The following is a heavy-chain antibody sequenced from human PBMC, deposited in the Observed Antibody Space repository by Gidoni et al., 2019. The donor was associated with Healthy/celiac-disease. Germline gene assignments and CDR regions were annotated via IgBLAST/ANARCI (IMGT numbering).Heavy chain of an antibody. CDR1: GGSIRSSSYY. V-gene: IGHV4-39*01. J-gene: IGHJ4*02. Sequence: QLQLQESGPGLVKPSETLSLTCTVSGGSIRSSSYYWGWIRQPPGKGLEWIGSIYYSGSTYYNPSLKSRVTISVDTSKNQFSLKLSSVTAADTAVYYCARSAAPEYDYVWGSYRTPFDYWGQGTLVTVSS. CDR3: ARSAAPEYDYVWGSYRTPFDY. D-gene: IGHD3-16*02. CDR2: IYYSGST.